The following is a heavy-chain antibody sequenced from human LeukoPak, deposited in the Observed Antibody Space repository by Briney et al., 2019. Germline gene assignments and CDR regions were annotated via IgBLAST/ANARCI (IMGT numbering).Heavy chain of an antibody. CDR1: GFTLSDYY. D-gene: IGHD3-3*01. CDR2: ISGTGSTI. V-gene: IGHV3-11*04. J-gene: IGHJ4*02. CDR3: ARMNYDFWSGYYPYFDF. Sequence: PGGSLRLSCAASGFTLSDYYMNWIRQTPGKGLEWLSYISGTGSTIYYADSVRGRFTISRDNAKNSLYLQMNSLRAEDTGVYYCARMNYDFWSGYYPYFDFWGQGNLVTVSS.